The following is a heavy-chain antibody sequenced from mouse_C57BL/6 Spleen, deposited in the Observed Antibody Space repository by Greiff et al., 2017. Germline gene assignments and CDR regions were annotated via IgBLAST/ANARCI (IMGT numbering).Heavy chain of an antibody. CDR1: GYTFTSYW. CDR3: ARGGYYGSSCAY. D-gene: IGHD1-1*01. V-gene: IGHV1-55*01. J-gene: IGHJ3*01. Sequence: QVQLQQPGAELVKPGASVKMSCKASGYTFTSYWITWVKQRPGQGLEWIGDIYPGSGSTNYNAKFKSKATLTVDTSSSTAYMQLSSLTSEDSAVYYCARGGYYGSSCAYWGQGTLVTVAA. CDR2: IYPGSGST.